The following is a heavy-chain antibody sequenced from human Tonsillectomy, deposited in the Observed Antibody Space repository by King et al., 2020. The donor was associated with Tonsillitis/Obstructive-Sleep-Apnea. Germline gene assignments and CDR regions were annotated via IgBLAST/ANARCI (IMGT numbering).Heavy chain of an antibody. D-gene: IGHD3-3*01. Sequence: VQLQQWGAGLLKPSETLSLTCAVYGGSFSGYYWSWIRQPPGKGLEWIGEIDHSGSTNYNPSLKSRVTVSADTSKNQFSLNLRSVTAADTAVYFCAREITTDAFDNWGQGKMVTVSS. J-gene: IGHJ3*02. CDR2: IDHSGST. V-gene: IGHV4-34*01. CDR1: GGSFSGYY. CDR3: AREITTDAFDN.